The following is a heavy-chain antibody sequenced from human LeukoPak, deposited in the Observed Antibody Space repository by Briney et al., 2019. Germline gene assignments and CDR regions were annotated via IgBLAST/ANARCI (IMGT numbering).Heavy chain of an antibody. CDR1: GGSIISSAYY. CDR2: IYDSGST. V-gene: IGHV4-39*02. D-gene: IGHD3-10*01. CDR3: AVETMVRGVIISIY. Sequence: SETLSLSCTVSGGSIISSAYYWGWIRQPPGKGLEWIGSIYDSGSTYYNPSLKSRVTIFAETSKNHFSLKLNSMTAADTAVYYCAVETMVRGVIISIYWGQGTLVTVSS. J-gene: IGHJ4*02.